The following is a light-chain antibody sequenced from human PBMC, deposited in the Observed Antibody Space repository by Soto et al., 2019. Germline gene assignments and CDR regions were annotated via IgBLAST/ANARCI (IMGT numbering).Light chain of an antibody. CDR2: EVS. CDR1: SSDVGAYNY. V-gene: IGLV2-14*01. J-gene: IGLJ2*01. CDR3: SSNTGNNNFVV. Sequence: QSALTQPASVSGSPGQSITISCTGTSSDVGAYNYVSWYQQYPGKAPKLMIYEVSNRPSGVSNRFSGSKSGNTASLTISGLQAEDEADYYCSSNTGNNNFVVFGGGTKVTVL.